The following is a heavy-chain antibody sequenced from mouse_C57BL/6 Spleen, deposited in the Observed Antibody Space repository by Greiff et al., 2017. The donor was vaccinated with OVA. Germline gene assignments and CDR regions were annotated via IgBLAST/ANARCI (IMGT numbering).Heavy chain of an antibody. V-gene: IGHV6-6*01. CDR1: GFTFSDAW. D-gene: IGHD2-2*01. CDR2: IRNKANNHAT. Sequence: EVKLMESGGGLVQPGGSMKLSCAASGFTFSDAWMDWVRQSPEKGLEWVAEIRNKANNHATYYAESVKGRFTISRDDSKSSVYLQMNSLRAEDTGIYYCTRWEVTTIFDYWGQGTTLTVSS. CDR3: TRWEVTTIFDY. J-gene: IGHJ2*01.